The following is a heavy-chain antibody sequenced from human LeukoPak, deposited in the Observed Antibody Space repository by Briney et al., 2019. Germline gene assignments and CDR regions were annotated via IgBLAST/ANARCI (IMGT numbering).Heavy chain of an antibody. Sequence: GASVKLSCKPSGYTFTDYYMHWVRQAPGQGLEWMGWINPNSGGTNYAQKFQGRVTMTRDTSISTAYMELSRLRSDDTAVYYCATQSGGTVTYNYWGQGTLVTVSS. CDR1: GYTFTDYY. D-gene: IGHD4-17*01. J-gene: IGHJ4*02. CDR3: ATQSGGTVTYNY. V-gene: IGHV1-2*02. CDR2: INPNSGGT.